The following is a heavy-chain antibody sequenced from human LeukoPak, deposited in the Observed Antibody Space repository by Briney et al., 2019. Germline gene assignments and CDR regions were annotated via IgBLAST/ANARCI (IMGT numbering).Heavy chain of an antibody. CDR2: IIPMFDTT. CDR1: GGTFSSSA. D-gene: IGHD3-22*01. CDR3: ATGGHVRVYDSSAYYGHY. V-gene: IGHV1-69*05. J-gene: IGHJ4*02. Sequence: HVASVKVSCKASGGTFSSSAISWVRQAPGQGLEWMGGIIPMFDTTNYAQKFQGRVTMTRDMSTSTVYMELSSLRSEDTAVYYCATGGHVRVYDSSAYYGHYWGQGTLVTVSS.